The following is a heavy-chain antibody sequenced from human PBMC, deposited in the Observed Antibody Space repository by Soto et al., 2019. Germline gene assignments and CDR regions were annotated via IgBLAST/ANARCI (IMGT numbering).Heavy chain of an antibody. CDR1: GYTFTSYG. J-gene: IGHJ4*02. V-gene: IGHV1-18*01. D-gene: IGHD3-9*01. Sequence: VASVKVSCKASGYTFTSYGISWVRQAPGQGLEWMGWISAYNGNTNYAQKLQGRVTMTTDTSTSTAYMELRSLRSDDTAVYYCARAYDILTGSLPSFDCWGQGTLVTVSS. CDR2: ISAYNGNT. CDR3: ARAYDILTGSLPSFDC.